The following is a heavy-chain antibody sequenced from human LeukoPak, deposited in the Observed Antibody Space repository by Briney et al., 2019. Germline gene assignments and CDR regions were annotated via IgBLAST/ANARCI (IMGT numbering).Heavy chain of an antibody. Sequence: SQTLSVTCAISGDSVSSNSAAWNWIRQSPSRGLEWLGRTYYRSKWYNDYAESVKSRLIINPDTSKNQFSLQLNSVNPEDTAVYYCARSWYGELSPSYNYYGMDVWGQGTTVTVSS. D-gene: IGHD3-16*02. J-gene: IGHJ6*02. V-gene: IGHV6-1*01. CDR1: GDSVSSNSAA. CDR2: TYYRSKWYN. CDR3: ARSWYGELSPSYNYYGMDV.